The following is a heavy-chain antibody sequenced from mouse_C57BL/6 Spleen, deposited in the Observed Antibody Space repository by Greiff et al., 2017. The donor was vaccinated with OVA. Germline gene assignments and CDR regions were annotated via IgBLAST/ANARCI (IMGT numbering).Heavy chain of an antibody. CDR1: GYTFTSYW. Sequence: QVQLQQPGAELVKPGASVKLSCKASGYTFTSYWMQWVKQRPGQGLEWIGEIDPSDSYTNYNQKFKGKATLTVDTSSSTAYMQLSSLTSEDSAVYYCARKGDYSILYYYAMDYWGQGTSVTVSS. CDR2: IDPSDSYT. CDR3: ARKGDYSILYYYAMDY. V-gene: IGHV1-50*01. J-gene: IGHJ4*01. D-gene: IGHD2-5*01.